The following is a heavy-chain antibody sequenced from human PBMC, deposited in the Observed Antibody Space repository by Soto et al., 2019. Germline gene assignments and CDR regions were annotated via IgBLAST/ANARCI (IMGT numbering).Heavy chain of an antibody. CDR2: MHYTGFS. CDR3: ARRRFYSRHRNSWSGYYYYYYGMDG. D-gene: IGHD3-3*01. J-gene: IGHJ6*02. V-gene: IGHV4-59*02. CDR1: GDSVTSHY. Sequence: PSETLSLTCSFSGDSVTSHYLTWIRQSPEKGLEWIGYMHYTGFSHYNPSLKSRLTISVDRSKNQFTLQLTSVTVADTAVYYCARRRFYSRHRNSWSGYYYYYYGMDGWGQGTTVTVSS.